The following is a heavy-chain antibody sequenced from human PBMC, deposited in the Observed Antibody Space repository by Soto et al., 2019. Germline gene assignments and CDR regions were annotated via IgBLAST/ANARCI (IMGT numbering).Heavy chain of an antibody. CDR2: IYSGGST. V-gene: IGHV3-53*01. Sequence: XGSLRRSFAASGFTVSSNDMSWVRQAPGKGLEWVSVIYSGGSTYYADSVKGRFTISRDNSKNTLYLQMNSLRAEDTAVYYCAREWYYYDSSGYYDWGQGTLVTVSS. J-gene: IGHJ4*02. CDR1: GFTVSSND. D-gene: IGHD3-22*01. CDR3: AREWYYYDSSGYYD.